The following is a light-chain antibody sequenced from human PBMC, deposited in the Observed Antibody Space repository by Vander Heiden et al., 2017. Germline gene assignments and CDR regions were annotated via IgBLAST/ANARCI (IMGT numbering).Light chain of an antibody. CDR1: QTVTTY. J-gene: IGKJ4*01. CDR3: QQYGGSPPT. CDR2: GAS. Sequence: EIVLTQSPGTLSLFPGERATLSCRASQTVTTYLAWYQQKPGQAPRLLIYGASNRATGIPDRFSGSGSGTDFTLTINRLEAEDFAVYSCQQYGGSPPTFGGGTKVEIK. V-gene: IGKV3-20*01.